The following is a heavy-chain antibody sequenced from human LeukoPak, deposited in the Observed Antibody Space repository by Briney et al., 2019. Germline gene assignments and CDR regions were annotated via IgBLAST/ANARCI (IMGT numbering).Heavy chain of an antibody. Sequence: GGSLRLSCAASGFTFSSYAMHWVRQAPGKGLEWVAVISYDGSNKYYADSVKGRFTISRDNSKNTLYLQMNSLRAEDTAVYYCARDGGYCSSTSCYWRPSYYFDYWGQGTLVTVSS. V-gene: IGHV3-30*04. CDR1: GFTFSSYA. J-gene: IGHJ4*02. D-gene: IGHD2-2*01. CDR2: ISYDGSNK. CDR3: ARDGGYCSSTSCYWRPSYYFDY.